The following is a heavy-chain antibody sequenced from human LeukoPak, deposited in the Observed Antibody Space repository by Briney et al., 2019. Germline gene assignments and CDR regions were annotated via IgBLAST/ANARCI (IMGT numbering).Heavy chain of an antibody. V-gene: IGHV3-30*18. CDR2: ISYDGSNE. J-gene: IGHJ4*02. CDR3: AKDPSYGILTGYFHY. Sequence: GRSLRLSCAASGFTFSTYGMHWVRQAPGKGLQWVALISYDGSNEYYADSVKGRFTISRGNSKNTLYLQMNSLRTEDTAVYYCAKDPSYGILTGYFHYWGQGTLVTVSS. CDR1: GFTFSTYG. D-gene: IGHD3-9*01.